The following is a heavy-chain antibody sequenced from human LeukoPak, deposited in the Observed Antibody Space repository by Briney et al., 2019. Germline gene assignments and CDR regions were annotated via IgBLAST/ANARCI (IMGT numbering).Heavy chain of an antibody. CDR3: ARDRDPGYNDSSGYRRVNAFDI. Sequence: GGSLRLSCAASGFTFSSYEMNWVRQAPGKGLEWVSYISTSGSTKYYADSVKGRFTISRDNAKNSLYLQMNSLRAEDTAVYYCARDRDPGYNDSSGYRRVNAFDIWGQGTMVTVSS. J-gene: IGHJ3*02. V-gene: IGHV3-48*03. CDR2: ISTSGSTK. D-gene: IGHD3-22*01. CDR1: GFTFSSYE.